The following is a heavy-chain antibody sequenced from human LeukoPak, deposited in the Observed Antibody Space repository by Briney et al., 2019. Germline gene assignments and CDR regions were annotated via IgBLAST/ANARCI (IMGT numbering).Heavy chain of an antibody. Sequence: MASETLSLTCTVSGASISSGSYYWGWIRQPAGKGLEWIGRIYTSGSTNYNPSLKSRVTISVDTSKNQFSLKLSSVTAADTAVYFCAREGGRWLQYTCNWFDPWGQGTLVTVSS. CDR2: IYTSGST. V-gene: IGHV4-61*02. CDR1: GASISSGSYY. D-gene: IGHD5-24*01. CDR3: AREGGRWLQYTCNWFDP. J-gene: IGHJ5*02.